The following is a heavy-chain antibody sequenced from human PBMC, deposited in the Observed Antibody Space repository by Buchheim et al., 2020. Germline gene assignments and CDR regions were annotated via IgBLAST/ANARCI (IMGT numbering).Heavy chain of an antibody. CDR3: AGQEGYCSGGSCYAFDY. CDR2: IYYSGST. V-gene: IGHV4-39*01. Sequence: QLQLQESGPGLVKPSETLSLTCTVSGGSISSSSYYWGWIRQPPGKGLEWMGSIYYSGSTYYNPSLKSRVTISVDTSKNQFSLKLCAVTAHDTAVYYCAGQEGYCSGGSCYAFDYWGQGTL. CDR1: GGSISSSSYY. J-gene: IGHJ4*02. D-gene: IGHD2-15*01.